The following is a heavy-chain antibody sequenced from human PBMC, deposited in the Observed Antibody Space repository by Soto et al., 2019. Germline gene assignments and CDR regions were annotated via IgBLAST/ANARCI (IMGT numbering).Heavy chain of an antibody. V-gene: IGHV3-64D*08. D-gene: IGHD4-17*01. Sequence: EVQLVESGGGLVQPGGSLRLSCSASGFTFSSYAMHWVRQAPGKRLEYVSAISSNGGSTYYADSVKGRFTISRDNSKNTLYLQMSSLRAEDTAVYYCVKDLHDYGDYDYFDYWGQGTLVTVSS. CDR2: ISSNGGST. CDR1: GFTFSSYA. CDR3: VKDLHDYGDYDYFDY. J-gene: IGHJ4*02.